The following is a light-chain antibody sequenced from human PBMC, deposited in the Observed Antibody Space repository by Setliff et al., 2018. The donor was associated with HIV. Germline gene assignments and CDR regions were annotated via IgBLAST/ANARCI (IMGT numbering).Light chain of an antibody. CDR2: YDS. Sequence: SYELTQPPSVSVAPGKTARITCGGNNIGSKSVHWYQQKPGRAPVLVIYYDSDRPSGIPERFSGSNSGNTATLTISRVEAGDEADYYCQVWDSSSDHYVFGTGTRSPS. CDR3: QVWDSSSDHYV. CDR1: NIGSKS. J-gene: IGLJ1*01. V-gene: IGLV3-21*04.